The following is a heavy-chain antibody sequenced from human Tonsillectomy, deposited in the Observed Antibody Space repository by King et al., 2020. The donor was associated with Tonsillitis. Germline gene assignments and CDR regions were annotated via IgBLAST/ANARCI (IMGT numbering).Heavy chain of an antibody. D-gene: IGHD4-11*01. CDR1: GGSFSGYY. CDR3: ARGSRNLYYYYYYMDV. CDR2: INHSGST. Sequence: VQLQQWGAGLLKPSETLSLTCSVYGGSFSGYYWSWIRQPPGKGLGWIGEINHSGSTNYNPSLKSRVTLSLDTSKNQFSLKLSSVTAADTAVYYCARGSRNLYYYYYYMDVWGKGTTVTVSS. V-gene: IGHV4-34*01. J-gene: IGHJ6*03.